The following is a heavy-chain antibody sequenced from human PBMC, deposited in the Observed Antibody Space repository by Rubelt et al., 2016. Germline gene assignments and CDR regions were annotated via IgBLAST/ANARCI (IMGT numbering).Heavy chain of an antibody. D-gene: IGHD4/OR15-4a*01. V-gene: IGHV7-4-1*02. CDR3: ARGHYGA. CDR2: INANTGDP. Sequence: QVQLVQSGSELKKPGASVKISCKASGYTLTTLAMNWVRQAPGQGLEWMGWINANTGDPTYAQGFTGRFVSSLDTSVNTAYLQMSSLQPEDTAVYFCARGHYGAWGQGTLVTVSS. J-gene: IGHJ5*02. CDR1: GYTLTTLA.